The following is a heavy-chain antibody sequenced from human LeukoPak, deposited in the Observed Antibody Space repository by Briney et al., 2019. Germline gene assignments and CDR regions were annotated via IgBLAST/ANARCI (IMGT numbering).Heavy chain of an antibody. CDR1: GGSISSYY. CDR2: IYYSGST. Sequence: SETLSLTCTVSGGSISSYYWSWIRQPPGKGLEWIGYIYYSGSTNYNHSLKSRVTISVDTSKNQFSLKLSSVTAADTAVYYCAREAGIVEVRAANPNWFDPWGQGTLVTVSS. V-gene: IGHV4-59*01. D-gene: IGHD2-2*01. J-gene: IGHJ5*02. CDR3: AREAGIVEVRAANPNWFDP.